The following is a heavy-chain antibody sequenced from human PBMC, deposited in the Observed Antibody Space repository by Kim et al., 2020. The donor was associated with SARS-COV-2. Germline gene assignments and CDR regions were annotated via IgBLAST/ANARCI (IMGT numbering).Heavy chain of an antibody. Sequence: GGSLRLSCAASGFTFSSYSMNWVRQAPGKGLEWVSSISSSSSYIYYADSVKGRFTISRDNAKNSLYLQMNSLRAEDTAVYYCASSGDETGWYSSGWSHFYYYYYGMDVWGQGTTVTVSS. CDR3: ASSGDETGWYSSGWSHFYYYYYGMDV. V-gene: IGHV3-21*01. J-gene: IGHJ6*02. D-gene: IGHD6-19*01. CDR2: ISSSSSYI. CDR1: GFTFSSYS.